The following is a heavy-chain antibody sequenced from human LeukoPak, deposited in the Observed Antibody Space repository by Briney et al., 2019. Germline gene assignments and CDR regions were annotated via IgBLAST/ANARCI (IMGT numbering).Heavy chain of an antibody. CDR3: AKDSHTYYYGSGSYVAFDI. J-gene: IGHJ3*02. CDR1: GFTFDDYG. D-gene: IGHD3-10*01. CDR2: INWNGGST. Sequence: PGGSLRLSCAASGFTFDDYGMSWVRQAPGKGLEWVSGINWNGGSTGYADSVKGRFTISRDNAKNSPYLQMNSLRAEDTALYYCAKDSHTYYYGSGSYVAFDIWGQGTMVTVSS. V-gene: IGHV3-20*04.